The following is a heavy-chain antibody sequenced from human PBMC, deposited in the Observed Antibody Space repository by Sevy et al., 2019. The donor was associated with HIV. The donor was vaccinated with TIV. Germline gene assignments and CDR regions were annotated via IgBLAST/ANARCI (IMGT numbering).Heavy chain of an antibody. V-gene: IGHV4-39*01. J-gene: IGHJ4*02. CDR2: IYYSEST. CDR3: ARQLREYYDSSGYYGRLDY. CDR1: GGSISSSSYY. D-gene: IGHD3-22*01. Sequence: SETLSLTCTVSGGSISSSSYYWGWIRQPPGKGLEWIGSIYYSESTYYNPSLKSRVTISVDTSKNQFSLKLSSVTAADTAVYCCARQLREYYDSSGYYGRLDYWGQGTLVTVSS.